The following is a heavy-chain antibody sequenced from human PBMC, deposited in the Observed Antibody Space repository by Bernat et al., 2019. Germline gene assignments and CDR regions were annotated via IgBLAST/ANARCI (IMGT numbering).Heavy chain of an antibody. D-gene: IGHD3-16*01. Sequence: VQLVESGGGVVQPGRSLRLSCAASGFTFSTFWMTWVRQAPGKGLEWVANIKSDGSEKYYVESVKGRFTISRDNGRDSLYLQMNSLRDEDTAVYYCARAYYWGQGTLVTVSS. J-gene: IGHJ4*02. CDR3: ARAYY. CDR1: GFTFSTFW. CDR2: IKSDGSEK. V-gene: IGHV3-7*01.